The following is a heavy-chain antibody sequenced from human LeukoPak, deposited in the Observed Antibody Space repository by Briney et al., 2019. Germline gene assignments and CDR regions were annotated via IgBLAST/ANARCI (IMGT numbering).Heavy chain of an antibody. V-gene: IGHV4-34*01. CDR3: ARDDPVDKRFYYYYGMDV. CDR1: GVSFSGYY. Sequence: SETLSLTCAVYGVSFSGYYWSWIRQPPGKGLEWIGEINHSGSTNYNPSLKSRVTISVDTSKNQFSLKLSSVTAADTAVYYCARDDPVDKRFYYYYGMDVWGQGTTVTVSS. J-gene: IGHJ6*02. CDR2: INHSGST. D-gene: IGHD3-9*01.